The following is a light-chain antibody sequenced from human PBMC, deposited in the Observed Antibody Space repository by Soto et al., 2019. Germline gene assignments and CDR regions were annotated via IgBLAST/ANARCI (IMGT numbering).Light chain of an antibody. V-gene: IGKV1-5*03. CDR3: QQYDSYPWT. J-gene: IGKJ1*01. CDR2: KAS. CDR1: QSISSW. Sequence: DIQMTQSPSTLSASVGDRVTITCRASQSISSWLAWCQQKPGKAPKLLIYKASSLESGVPSRFSGSGSGTEFTLTISLLQPDDFATYYCQQYDSYPWTFGQGTKVEIK.